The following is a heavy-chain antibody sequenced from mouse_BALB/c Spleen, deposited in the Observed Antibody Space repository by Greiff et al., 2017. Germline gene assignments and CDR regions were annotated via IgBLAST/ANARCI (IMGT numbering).Heavy chain of an antibody. V-gene: IGHV3-2*02. D-gene: IGHD6-1*01. CDR3: ARRPSGYYFDY. Sequence: EVKLQESGPGLVKPSQSLSLTCTVTGYSITSDYAWNWIRQFPGNKLEWMGYISYSGSTSYNPSLKSRISITRDTSKNQFFLQLNSVTTEDTATYYCARRPSGYYFDYWGQGTTLTVSS. J-gene: IGHJ2*01. CDR1: GYSITSDYA. CDR2: ISYSGST.